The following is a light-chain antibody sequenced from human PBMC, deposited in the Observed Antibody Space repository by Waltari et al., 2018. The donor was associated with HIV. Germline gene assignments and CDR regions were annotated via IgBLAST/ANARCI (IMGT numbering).Light chain of an antibody. J-gene: IGLJ1*01. V-gene: IGLV1-40*01. Sequence: QSVLTQPPSVSGAPGQRVTLSCTGSSPHIGAGYHVPWYQQLPGTAPKLLIYGNSNRPSGVPDRFSGSKSGTSASLAITGLQAEDEADYHCQSHDSSLSGYVFGTGTKVTVL. CDR2: GNS. CDR3: QSHDSSLSGYV. CDR1: SPHIGAGYH.